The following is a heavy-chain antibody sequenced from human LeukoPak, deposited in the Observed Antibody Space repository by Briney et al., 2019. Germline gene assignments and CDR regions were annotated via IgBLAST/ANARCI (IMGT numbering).Heavy chain of an antibody. V-gene: IGHV3-7*01. J-gene: IGHJ3*02. Sequence: PGGSLRLSCAASGFTFSNYAMSWVRQAPGKGLEWVANIKQDGSEKYYVDSVKGRFTISRDNAKNSLYLQMNSLRAEDTAVYYCAIGYYTFDIWGQGTMVTVSS. D-gene: IGHD3-3*01. CDR3: AIGYYTFDI. CDR2: IKQDGSEK. CDR1: GFTFSNYA.